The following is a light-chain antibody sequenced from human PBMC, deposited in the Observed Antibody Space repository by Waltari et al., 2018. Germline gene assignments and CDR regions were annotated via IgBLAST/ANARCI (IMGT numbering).Light chain of an antibody. CDR2: GAS. CDR1: QSISSIY. V-gene: IGKV3-20*01. CDR3: QQYNNWPPEFT. Sequence: IVLTQSPGTLSLSPGERATLSCRASQSISSIYLAWYQQKPGQAPRLLIYGASSRATGIPDRFSGSGSGADFALTISRLEPEDFAVYYCQQYNNWPPEFTFGGGTKGEIK. J-gene: IGKJ4*01.